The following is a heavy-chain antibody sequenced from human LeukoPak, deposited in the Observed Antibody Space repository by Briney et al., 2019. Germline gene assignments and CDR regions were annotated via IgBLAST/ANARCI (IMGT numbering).Heavy chain of an antibody. CDR2: ISYTGGT. Sequence: TSETLSLTCSVSGGSLNSSPNRWGWIRQPPGQGLEWIGSISYTGGTYYNPPLKSRVTVSLDTSKKQFSLRLSSVTPADTAVYYCARHTKPCSGGSCNFDFWGQGSLVTVSP. D-gene: IGHD2-15*01. CDR1: GGSLNSSPNR. V-gene: IGHV4-39*01. CDR3: ARHTKPCSGGSCNFDF. J-gene: IGHJ4*02.